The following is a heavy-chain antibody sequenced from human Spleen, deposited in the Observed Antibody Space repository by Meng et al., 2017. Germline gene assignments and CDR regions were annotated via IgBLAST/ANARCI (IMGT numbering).Heavy chain of an antibody. J-gene: IGHJ6*02. Sequence: ASVKVSCKASGYTFTSYAMHWVRQAPGQRLEWMGWINAGNGNTKYSQKFQGRVTITRDTSASTAYMELSSLRSEDTAVYYCAKATYYYDSSGYNYYYGMDVWGQGNTVNGAS. D-gene: IGHD3-22*01. CDR1: GYTFTSYA. V-gene: IGHV1-3*01. CDR3: AKATYYYDSSGYNYYYGMDV. CDR2: INAGNGNT.